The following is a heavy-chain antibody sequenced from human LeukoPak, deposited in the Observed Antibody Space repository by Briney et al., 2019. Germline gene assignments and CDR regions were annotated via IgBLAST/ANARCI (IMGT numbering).Heavy chain of an antibody. J-gene: IGHJ5*02. CDR1: GYSFTSYW. CDR2: IYPGDSDT. CDR3: ARQYCSSTSCYGTNWIDP. V-gene: IGHV5-51*01. D-gene: IGHD2-2*01. Sequence: GESLKISCKGSGYSFTSYWIGWVRQMPGKGLEWMGIIYPGDSDTRYSPSFQGQVTISADKSISTAYLQWSSLKASDTAMYYCARQYCSSTSCYGTNWIDPWGQGTLVTVSS.